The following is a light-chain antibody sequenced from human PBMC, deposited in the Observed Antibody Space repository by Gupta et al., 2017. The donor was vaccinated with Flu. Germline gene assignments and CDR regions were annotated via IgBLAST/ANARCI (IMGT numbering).Light chain of an antibody. V-gene: IGKV1-6*01. CDR3: LQDYNYPRT. J-gene: IGKJ1*01. Sequence: AIQMTQSPSSLSASVGDRVTITCRATQGIRNELAWYQQKPGRAPKLLIYGASNLQSGVPSRFSGSGSGTDFTPIISSLRPEDFATYYCLQDYNYPRTFGQGTKVEIK. CDR1: QGIRNE. CDR2: GAS.